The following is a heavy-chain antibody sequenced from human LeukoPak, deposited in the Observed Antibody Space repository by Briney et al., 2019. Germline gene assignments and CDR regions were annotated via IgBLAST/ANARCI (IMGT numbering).Heavy chain of an antibody. V-gene: IGHV4-39*01. D-gene: IGHD3-22*01. J-gene: IGHJ3*02. CDR2: IYYSGST. Sequence: SETLSLTCTVSGGSISSYYWGWIRQPPGKGLEWIGSIYYSGSTYYNPSLKSRVTISVDTSKNQFSLKLSSVTAADTAVYYCARHSPYYYDSSGYYFRVFDIWGQGTMVTVSS. CDR1: GGSISSYY. CDR3: ARHSPYYYDSSGYYFRVFDI.